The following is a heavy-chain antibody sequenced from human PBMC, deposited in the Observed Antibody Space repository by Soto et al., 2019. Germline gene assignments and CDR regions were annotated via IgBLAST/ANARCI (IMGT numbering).Heavy chain of an antibody. V-gene: IGHV1-69*01. D-gene: IGHD3-10*01. CDR2: IIPIFGTP. CDR3: ARSGYSCGSGSLLVEAFDV. CDR1: GGPFSSYA. J-gene: IGHJ3*01. Sequence: QVQLVQSGAEVKKPGSSVKVSCKASGGPFSSYAFSWVRQAPGQGLEWMGGIIPIFGTPNHAQKFQGRVAITAAESTSTAYMELSSLRLEDSAIYYCARSGYSCGSGSLLVEAFDVWGQGTKVIVYS.